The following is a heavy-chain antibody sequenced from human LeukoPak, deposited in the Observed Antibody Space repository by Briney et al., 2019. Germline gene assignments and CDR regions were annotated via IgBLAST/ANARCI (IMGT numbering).Heavy chain of an antibody. Sequence: GGSLRLSCAVSGFTFISYTMNWVRQAPGKGLEWVSSISSSSTYIYYADSVKGRFTISRDNPKNSLYLQMNSLRAEDTAVYYCAGGDYVSYWGQGTLVIVSS. D-gene: IGHD3-16*01. CDR2: ISSSSTYI. J-gene: IGHJ4*02. V-gene: IGHV3-21*01. CDR1: GFTFISYT. CDR3: AGGDYVSY.